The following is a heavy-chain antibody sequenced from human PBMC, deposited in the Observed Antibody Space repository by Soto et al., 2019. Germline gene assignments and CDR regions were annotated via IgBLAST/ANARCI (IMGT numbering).Heavy chain of an antibody. Sequence: VQLVESGGGLVQPGGSLRLSCAASGFTVSSNYMSWVRQAPGKGLEWVSVVYSGGSTYYADSVKGRFTISRDNSKNTLYLQMNSLRAEDTAVHYGARDLASPGIVDWGQGTLVTVSS. CDR1: GFTVSSNY. CDR3: ARDLASPGIVD. CDR2: VYSGGST. D-gene: IGHD3-10*01. J-gene: IGHJ4*02. V-gene: IGHV3-66*01.